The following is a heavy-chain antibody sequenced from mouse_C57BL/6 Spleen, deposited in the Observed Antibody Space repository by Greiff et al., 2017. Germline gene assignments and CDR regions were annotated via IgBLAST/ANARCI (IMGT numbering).Heavy chain of an antibody. D-gene: IGHD2-1*01. CDR1: GYTFTSYW. V-gene: IGHV1-61*01. CDR3: ARRGNYGYFDV. CDR2: IYPSDSET. Sequence: QVQLQQPGAELVRPGSSVKLSCKASGYTFTSYWMEWVKQRPGQGLEWIGNIYPSDSETHYNQKFKDKATLTVDKSSSTAYMQLSSLTSEDSAVYYCARRGNYGYFDVWGTGTTVTVSS. J-gene: IGHJ1*03.